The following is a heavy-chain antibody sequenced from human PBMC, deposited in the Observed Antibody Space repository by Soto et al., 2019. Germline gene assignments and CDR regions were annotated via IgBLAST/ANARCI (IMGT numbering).Heavy chain of an antibody. CDR1: GGSFSCYY. CDR3: ARGWGTNFDY. D-gene: IGHD7-27*01. CDR2: INHSGST. Sequence: QVQLQQWGAGLLKPSETLSLTCAVYGGSFSCYYWNWIRQPPGKGLEWIGEINHSGSTNYNPSLNSRVTISVDTSKIQFYLNLSSVTAADTAVYYCARGWGTNFDYWGQGTLVTVSS. J-gene: IGHJ4*02. V-gene: IGHV4-34*01.